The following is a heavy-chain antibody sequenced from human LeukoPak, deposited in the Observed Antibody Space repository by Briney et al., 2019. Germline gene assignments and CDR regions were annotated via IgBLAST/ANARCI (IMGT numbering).Heavy chain of an antibody. CDR3: ALWASAILTGYYNQRGGFDP. D-gene: IGHD3-9*01. J-gene: IGHJ5*02. Sequence: ASVKVSCKASGYTFTSYDINWVRQATGQGLEWMGWMNPNSGNTGYAQKFQGRVTMTRNTSISTAYMELSSLRSEDTAVYYCALWASAILTGYYNQRGGFDPWGQGTLVTVSS. V-gene: IGHV1-8*01. CDR2: MNPNSGNT. CDR1: GYTFTSYD.